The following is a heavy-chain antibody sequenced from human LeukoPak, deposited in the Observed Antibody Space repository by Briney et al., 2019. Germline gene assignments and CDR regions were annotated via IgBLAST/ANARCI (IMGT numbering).Heavy chain of an antibody. CDR2: IYSGGST. CDR3: ARDRRETMITFGGVMTAGWFDP. CDR1: GFTVSSNY. J-gene: IGHJ5*02. Sequence: GGSLRLSCAASGFTVSSNYMSWVRQAPGKGLEWVSVIYSGGSTYYADSVKGRFTISRDNSKNTLYLQMNSLRAEDTAVYYCARDRRETMITFGGVMTAGWFDPWGQGALVTVSS. D-gene: IGHD3-16*01. V-gene: IGHV3-53*01.